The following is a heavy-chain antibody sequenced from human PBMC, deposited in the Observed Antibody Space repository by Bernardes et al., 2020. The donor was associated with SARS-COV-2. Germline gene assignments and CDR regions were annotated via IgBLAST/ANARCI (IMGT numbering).Heavy chain of an antibody. D-gene: IGHD1-26*01. J-gene: IGHJ4*02. Sequence: SETLSLTCTVSGDSISSTSYYWGWIRQPPGKRMEWIGSIYYSGSTYYNPSFKSRVTISVDTSKNHFSLKLRSVTAADTAVYYCARSGSHYSYYWGQGTLVTVSS. CDR2: IYYSGST. CDR3: ARSGSHYSYY. V-gene: IGHV4-39*02. CDR1: GDSISSTSYY.